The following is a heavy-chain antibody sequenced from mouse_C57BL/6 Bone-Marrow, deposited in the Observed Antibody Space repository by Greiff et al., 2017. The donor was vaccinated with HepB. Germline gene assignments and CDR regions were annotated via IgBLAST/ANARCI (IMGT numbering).Heavy chain of an antibody. D-gene: IGHD2-13*01. CDR1: GYTFTDYY. CDR3: ADYGEGFAY. Sequence: EVKLVESGPVLVKPGASVKMSCKASGYTFTDYYMNWVKQSHGKSLEWIGVINPYNGGTSYNQKLKGKATLTVDKSSSTAYMELNSLTSEDSAVYYCADYGEGFAYWGQGTLVTVSA. V-gene: IGHV1-19*01. J-gene: IGHJ3*01. CDR2: INPYNGGT.